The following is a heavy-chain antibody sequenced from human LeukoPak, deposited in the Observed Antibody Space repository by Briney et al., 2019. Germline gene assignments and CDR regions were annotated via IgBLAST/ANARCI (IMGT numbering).Heavy chain of an antibody. Sequence: HAGGSLRLSCAASGFSFSTYNMIWVRQAPGKGLECISHITPTSTTIHYADSVKGRFAVSRDNANSLLYLQMNSLRVEDTAVYYCARVVSGVTGGDYWGQGTLVSVSS. CDR3: ARVVSGVTGGDY. CDR2: ITPTSTTI. D-gene: IGHD3-3*01. V-gene: IGHV3-48*04. CDR1: GFSFSTYN. J-gene: IGHJ4*02.